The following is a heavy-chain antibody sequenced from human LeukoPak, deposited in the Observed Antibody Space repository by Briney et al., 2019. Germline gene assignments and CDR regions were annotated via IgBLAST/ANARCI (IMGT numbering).Heavy chain of an antibody. Sequence: GESLKISCKASGYSFTIYWIAWVRQMPGKGLEWMGIIYPGDSDTKYSPSFQGQVTISADKSISTAYLQWSSLKASDTAMYYCARRRDLYSGSYYPFDYWGQGTLVTVSS. CDR1: GYSFTIYW. V-gene: IGHV5-51*01. CDR3: ARRRDLYSGSYYPFDY. D-gene: IGHD1-26*01. J-gene: IGHJ4*02. CDR2: IYPGDSDT.